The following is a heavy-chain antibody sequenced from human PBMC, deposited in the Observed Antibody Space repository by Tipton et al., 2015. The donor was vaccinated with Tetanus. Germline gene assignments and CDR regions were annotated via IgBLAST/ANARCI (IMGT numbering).Heavy chain of an antibody. J-gene: IGHJ5*02. V-gene: IGHV6-1*01. D-gene: IGHD6-19*01. CDR1: GDSVSSNSAA. Sequence: VKPSQTLSLTCAISGDSVSSNSAAWNWIRQSPSRGLEWLGRTYYRSKWYNDYAVSVKSRITINPDTSKNQFSLQLNSVSPEDTAVYYCAGEPSYSTGWTPNWFDPWGQGILVTVSS. CDR2: TYYRSKWYN. CDR3: AGEPSYSTGWTPNWFDP.